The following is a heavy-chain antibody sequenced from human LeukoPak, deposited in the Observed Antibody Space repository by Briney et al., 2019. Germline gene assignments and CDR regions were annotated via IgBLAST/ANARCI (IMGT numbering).Heavy chain of an antibody. V-gene: IGHV1-46*01. D-gene: IGHD6-19*01. CDR2: INPSGGST. CDR1: GYTFTSYY. CDR3: ARDGYSSGWNDAFDI. Sequence: GGSLRLSCAASGYTFTSYYMHWVRQAPGQGLEWMGIINPSGGSTSYAQKFQGRVTMTRDTSTSTVYMELSSLRSEDTAVYYCARDGYSSGWNDAFDIWGQGTMVTVSS. J-gene: IGHJ3*02.